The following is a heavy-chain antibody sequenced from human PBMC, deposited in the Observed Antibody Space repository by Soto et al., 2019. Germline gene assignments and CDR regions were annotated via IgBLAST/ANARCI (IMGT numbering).Heavy chain of an antibody. CDR2: INHSGST. CDR1: GGSISSSSYY. J-gene: IGHJ4*02. V-gene: IGHV4-39*07. D-gene: IGHD3-16*01. CDR3: ARRWGTTFDY. Sequence: SETLSLTCTVSGGSISSSSYYWGWIRQPPGKGLEWIGEINHSGSTYYNPSLKSRVTISVDTSKNQFSLKLSSVTAADTAVYYCARRWGTTFDYWGQGTLVTVSS.